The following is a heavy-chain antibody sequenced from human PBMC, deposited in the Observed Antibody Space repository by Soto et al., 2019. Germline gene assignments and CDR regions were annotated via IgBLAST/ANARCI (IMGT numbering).Heavy chain of an antibody. V-gene: IGHV4-34*01. J-gene: IGHJ3*02. D-gene: IGHD2-2*01. Sequence: SETLSLTCAVYGGSFSGYYWSWIRQPPGKGLEWIGEINHSGSTNYNPSLKSRVTISVDTSKNQFSLKLSSVTAADTAVYYCARPVVPARRAKHRSSGIGAFDIWGQGTMVTVSS. CDR3: ARPVVPARRAKHRSSGIGAFDI. CDR1: GGSFSGYY. CDR2: INHSGST.